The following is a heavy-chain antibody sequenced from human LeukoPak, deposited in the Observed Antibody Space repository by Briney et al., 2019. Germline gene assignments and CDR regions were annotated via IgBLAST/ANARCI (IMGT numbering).Heavy chain of an antibody. CDR2: INHSGST. J-gene: IGHJ4*02. V-gene: IGHV4-34*01. Sequence: SETLSLTCAVYGGSFSGYYWSWIRQTPGKGLEWIGEINHSGSTNYNPSLKSRVTISVDTSKNQFSLKLSSVTAADTAVYYCARYSIPIGSSGRFDYWGQGTLVTVSS. D-gene: IGHD6-6*01. CDR3: ARYSIPIGSSGRFDY. CDR1: GGSFSGYY.